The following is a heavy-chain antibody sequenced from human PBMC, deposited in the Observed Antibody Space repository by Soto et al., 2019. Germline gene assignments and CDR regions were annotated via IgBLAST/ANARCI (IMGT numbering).Heavy chain of an antibody. Sequence: ASVKVSCKASGYTFTSYAMHWVRQAPGQRLEWMGWINAGNGNTKYPQKFQGRVTITRDTSASTAYVELSSLRSEDTAVYYCARGYDFWSGPQDPWGQGTLVTVSS. CDR1: GYTFTSYA. CDR2: INAGNGNT. J-gene: IGHJ5*02. V-gene: IGHV1-3*01. D-gene: IGHD3-3*01. CDR3: ARGYDFWSGPQDP.